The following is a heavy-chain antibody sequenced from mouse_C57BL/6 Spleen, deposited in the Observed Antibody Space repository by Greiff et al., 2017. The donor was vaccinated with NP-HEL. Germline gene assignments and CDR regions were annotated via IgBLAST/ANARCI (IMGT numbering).Heavy chain of an antibody. V-gene: IGHV1-80*01. Sequence: VQLQQSGAELVKPGASVKISCKASGYAFSSYWMNWVKQRPGKGLEWIGQIYPGDGDTNYNGKFKGKATLTADKSSSTAYMQLSSLTSEDSAVYFCARGMGATTGNWFAYWGQGTLVTVSA. J-gene: IGHJ3*01. CDR2: IYPGDGDT. D-gene: IGHD2-12*01. CDR3: ARGMGATTGNWFAY. CDR1: GYAFSSYW.